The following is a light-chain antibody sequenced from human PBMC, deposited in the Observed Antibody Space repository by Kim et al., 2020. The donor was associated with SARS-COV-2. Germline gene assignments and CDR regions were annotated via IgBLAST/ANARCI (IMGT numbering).Light chain of an antibody. CDR1: SVDVGGYNY. CDR2: DVN. Sequence: QSALTQPASVSASPGQSITISCTGTSVDVGGYNYVAWYQQQPGKAPQLIIYDVNKWPTGVSNRCSGSKYRNTASLTISDLQVEDEADYYCSSYTSSVNLVFGGGTQLTVL. J-gene: IGLJ2*01. CDR3: SSYTSSVNLV. V-gene: IGLV2-14*03.